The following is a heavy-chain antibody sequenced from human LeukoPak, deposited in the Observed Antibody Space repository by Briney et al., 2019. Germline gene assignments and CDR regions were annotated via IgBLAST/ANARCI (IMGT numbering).Heavy chain of an antibody. J-gene: IGHJ4*02. V-gene: IGHV3-30*02. Sequence: GGSLRLSCAASGFTFSSYTMNWVRQAPGKGLEWVAFIRYDGSNKYYADSVKGRFTISRDNSKNTLYLQMNGLRAEDTAVYYCAKDRTNYFDYWGQGTLVTVSS. CDR2: IRYDGSNK. CDR1: GFTFSSYT. CDR3: AKDRTNYFDY. D-gene: IGHD1-1*01.